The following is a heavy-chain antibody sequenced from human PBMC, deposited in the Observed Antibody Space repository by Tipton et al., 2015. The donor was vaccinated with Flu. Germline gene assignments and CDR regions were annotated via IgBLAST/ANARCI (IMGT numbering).Heavy chain of an antibody. D-gene: IGHD4-17*01. J-gene: IGHJ4*02. CDR1: GFTFSSYS. Sequence: SLRLSCAASGFTFSSYSMNWVRQAPGKGLEWVSSISSSSSYIYYADSVKGRFTISRDNAKNSLYLQMNSLRAEDTAVYYCARGRRYGGYIFDYWGQGTLVTVTS. CDR3: ARGRRYGGYIFDY. V-gene: IGHV3-21*01. CDR2: ISSSSSYI.